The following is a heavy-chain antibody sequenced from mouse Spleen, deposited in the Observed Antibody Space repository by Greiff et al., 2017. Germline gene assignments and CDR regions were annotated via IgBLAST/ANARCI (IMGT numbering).Heavy chain of an antibody. D-gene: IGHD1-1*01. J-gene: IGHJ4*01. V-gene: IGHV1-76*01. CDR3: AREGRYYYGSSYDYAMDY. Sequence: VRLVESGAELVRPGASVKLSCKASGYTFTDYYINWVKQRPGQGLEWIARIYPGSGNTYYNEKFKGKATLTAEKSSSTAYMQLSSLTSEDSAVYFCAREGRYYYGSSYDYAMDYWGQGTSVTVSS. CDR2: IYPGSGNT. CDR1: GYTFTDYY.